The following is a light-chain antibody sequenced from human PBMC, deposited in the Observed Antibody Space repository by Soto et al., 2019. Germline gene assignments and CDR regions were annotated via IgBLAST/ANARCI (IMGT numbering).Light chain of an antibody. CDR3: HPYTRSPIFT. V-gene: IGKV3-20*01. CDR1: QSVADNH. CDR2: DAS. J-gene: IGKJ3*01. Sequence: EVVLTQSPGTLSLSAGERATLSCRASQSVADNHLAWYQQKPGQAPRLLIYDASTRAAGIPDRFSGSGSGTDFTLTISRLEPEDLGVYFGHPYTRSPIFTSGPGTTVD.